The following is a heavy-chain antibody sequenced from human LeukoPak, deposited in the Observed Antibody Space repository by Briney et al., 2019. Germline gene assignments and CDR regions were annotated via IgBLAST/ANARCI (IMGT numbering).Heavy chain of an antibody. CDR3: AKGGATFQH. CDR1: GVTFSSYG. Sequence: GSLRLSCAASGVTFSSYGMHWVRQAPGKGLEWVAVISYDGSNKYYADSVKGRFTISRDNSKNTLYLQMNSLRAEDTAVYYCAKGGATFQHWGQGTLVTVSS. V-gene: IGHV3-30*18. J-gene: IGHJ1*01. D-gene: IGHD1-26*01. CDR2: ISYDGSNK.